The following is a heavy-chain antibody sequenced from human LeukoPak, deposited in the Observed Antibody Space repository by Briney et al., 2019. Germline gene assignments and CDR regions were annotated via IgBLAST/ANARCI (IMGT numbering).Heavy chain of an antibody. Sequence: PGGSLRLSCAASGFTITNYAMTWVRQAPGKGLEWVSAISGSGGSTYYADSVKGRFTISRDNYTNTLSLQMNSLRAEDTAVYYCAKGYTMIVVFDYWGQGTLVTVSS. CDR1: GFTITNYA. J-gene: IGHJ4*02. D-gene: IGHD3-22*01. CDR2: ISGSGGST. V-gene: IGHV3-23*01. CDR3: AKGYTMIVVFDY.